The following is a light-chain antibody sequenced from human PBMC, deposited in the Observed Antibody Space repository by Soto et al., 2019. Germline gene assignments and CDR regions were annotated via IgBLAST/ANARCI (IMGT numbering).Light chain of an antibody. Sequence: QSALTQPRSVSGSPGQSVTISCTGTSSDVGGYNFVSWYQQHPDRAPKLIIYDVTRRPSGVPDRFSGSKSGNTASLTVSGLQAEDEADYYCSSYSGSQVVFGGGTKVTVL. CDR3: SSYSGSQVV. V-gene: IGLV2-11*01. J-gene: IGLJ3*02. CDR2: DVT. CDR1: SSDVGGYNF.